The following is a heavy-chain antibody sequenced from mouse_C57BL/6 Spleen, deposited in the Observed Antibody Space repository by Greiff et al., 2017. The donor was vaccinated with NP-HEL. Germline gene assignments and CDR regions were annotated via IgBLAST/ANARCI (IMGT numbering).Heavy chain of an antibody. V-gene: IGHV1-69*01. CDR3: ARGGLLRTDY. J-gene: IGHJ2*01. CDR1: GYTFTSYW. Sequence: VQLQQSGAELVMPGASVKLSCKASGYTFTSYWMHWVKQRPGQGLEWIGEIDPSDSYTNYNQKFKGKSTLTVDKSSSTAYMQLSSLTSEDSAVYYCARGGLLRTDYWGQGTTLTVSS. D-gene: IGHD1-1*01. CDR2: IDPSDSYT.